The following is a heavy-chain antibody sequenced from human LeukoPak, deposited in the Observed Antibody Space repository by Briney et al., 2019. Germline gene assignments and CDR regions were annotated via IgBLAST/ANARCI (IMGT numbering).Heavy chain of an antibody. CDR1: GFTFSSYS. CDR2: ISSSSSYI. D-gene: IGHD2-21*02. V-gene: IGHV3-21*01. CDR3: ARDVVVTATFDY. J-gene: IGHJ4*02. Sequence: GGSLRLSCAASGFTFSSYSMNWVRQAPGKGLEWVSSISSSSSYIYYADPVKGRFTISRDNAKNSLYLQMNGLRAEDTAVYYCARDVVVTATFDYWGQGTLVTVSS.